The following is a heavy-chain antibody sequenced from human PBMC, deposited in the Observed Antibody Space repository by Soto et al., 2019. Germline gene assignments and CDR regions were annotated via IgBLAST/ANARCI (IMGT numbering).Heavy chain of an antibody. V-gene: IGHV1-69*01. D-gene: IGHD4-4*01. CDR1: GSFYA. J-gene: IGHJ6*02. CDR3: ASTPVTGRYSYYGMDA. Sequence: QVQPVQSGSEVKKPGSSVRVSCKTGSFYAVSWVRQAPGQGLEWMGGLIPVFDTPSYAQKFQGRVTITADDFKSTAYMELSSLRSEDTALYYCASTPVTGRYSYYGMDAWDQGIAVTVSS. CDR2: LIPVFDTP.